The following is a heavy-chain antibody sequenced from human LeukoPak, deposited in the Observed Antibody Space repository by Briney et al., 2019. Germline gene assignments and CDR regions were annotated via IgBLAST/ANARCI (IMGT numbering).Heavy chain of an antibody. Sequence: SETLSLTCTVTGGFYSYYYWRGIRESPGEGVEWLGYIYYSGTTNYNPSLKSRVTISVDTSKNQFSLQLRSVTAADTAVYYCAREDPQTTVPEGMDVWGQGTTVTVSS. CDR3: AREDPQTTVPEGMDV. CDR1: GGFYSYYY. J-gene: IGHJ6*02. CDR2: IYYSGTT. V-gene: IGHV4-59*01. D-gene: IGHD4-17*01.